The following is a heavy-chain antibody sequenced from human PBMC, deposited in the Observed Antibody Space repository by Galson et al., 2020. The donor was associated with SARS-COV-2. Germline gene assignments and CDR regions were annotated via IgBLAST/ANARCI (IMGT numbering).Heavy chain of an antibody. Sequence: GESLKISCAASGFTFSSYGMHWVRQAPGKGLEWVAVIWYDGSNKYYADSVKGRFTISRDNSKNTLYLQMNSLRAEDTAVYYCAKGVHGIDYWGQGTLVTVSS. CDR1: GFTFSSYG. V-gene: IGHV3-33*06. CDR3: AKGVHGIDY. J-gene: IGHJ4*02. CDR2: IWYDGSNK.